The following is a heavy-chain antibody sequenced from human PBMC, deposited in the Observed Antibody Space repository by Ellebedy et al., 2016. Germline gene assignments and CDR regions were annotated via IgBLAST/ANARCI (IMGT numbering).Heavy chain of an antibody. V-gene: IGHV3-21*06. D-gene: IGHD3-3*01. Sequence: GESLKISXATSGFNFNVAGMTWVRQAPGKGLEWVATIVFSGTAAYYSDSAKGRFIISRDNVKNLVFLQMNSLRAEDTAVYYCAREVDDFWSGYRHYYYGMDVWGQGTTVTVSS. J-gene: IGHJ6*02. CDR1: GFNFNVAG. CDR3: AREVDDFWSGYRHYYYGMDV. CDR2: IVFSGTAA.